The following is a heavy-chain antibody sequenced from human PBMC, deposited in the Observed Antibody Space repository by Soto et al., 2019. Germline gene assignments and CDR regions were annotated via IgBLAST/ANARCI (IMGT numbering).Heavy chain of an antibody. Sequence: QVQLVESGGGVVQPGRSLRLSCAASGFTFTTYAIHWVRQAPGKGLEWVAVISNDGRGKYYADSVKGRFTISRDNSKNTLYLQMNSLRSDDTAVYYCARDQCFGGSRSCYYFDFWGQGTLVTVSS. CDR3: ARDQCFGGSRSCYYFDF. J-gene: IGHJ4*02. CDR1: GFTFTTYA. CDR2: ISNDGRGK. V-gene: IGHV3-30*04. D-gene: IGHD2-2*01.